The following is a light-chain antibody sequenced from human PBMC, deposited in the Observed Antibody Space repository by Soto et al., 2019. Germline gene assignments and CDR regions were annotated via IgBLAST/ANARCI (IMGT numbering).Light chain of an antibody. Sequence: QSVLTQPPSASGSPGQSVTISCTGTSNDVGTYDYVSWYQQHPGKAPKLMIFEVSKWPSGVPDRFSGSKSGNTASLTVSGLQAEDEGDYYCSSYADTKTVIFGGGTKLTVL. CDR2: EVS. CDR1: SNDVGTYDY. J-gene: IGLJ2*01. CDR3: SSYADTKTVI. V-gene: IGLV2-8*01.